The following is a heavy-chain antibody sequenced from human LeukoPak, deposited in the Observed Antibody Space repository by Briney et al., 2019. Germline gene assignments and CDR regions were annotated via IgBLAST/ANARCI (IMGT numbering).Heavy chain of an antibody. D-gene: IGHD1-14*01. Sequence: SETLSLTCTVSGGSVSSHYRTWIRQPPGKGLEWIGNIFYSGSTYYSPSLRSRVTISLDTSRNQFSLKLSSVTAADTAVYYCARHNRVLGYYYMDVWGKGTTVTISS. V-gene: IGHV4-59*04. CDR1: GGSVSSHY. CDR3: ARHNRVLGYYYMDV. J-gene: IGHJ6*03. CDR2: IFYSGST.